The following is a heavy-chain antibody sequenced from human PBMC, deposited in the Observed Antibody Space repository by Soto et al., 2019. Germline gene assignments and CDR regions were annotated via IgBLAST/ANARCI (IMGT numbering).Heavy chain of an antibody. V-gene: IGHV4-4*07. CDR1: GARVGRDY. Sequence: ALTSIVSGARVGRDYRTWVRQHAGKGLEWIGRIYATGSTDYNPSLKSRVTMSVDTSSNQFSLTLRSVTAADTALYYCARDPPGPTTEGAPFYFHLWGRGTLVTVSS. CDR2: IYATGST. J-gene: IGHJ2*01. CDR3: ARDPPGPTTEGAPFYFHL. D-gene: IGHD1-1*01.